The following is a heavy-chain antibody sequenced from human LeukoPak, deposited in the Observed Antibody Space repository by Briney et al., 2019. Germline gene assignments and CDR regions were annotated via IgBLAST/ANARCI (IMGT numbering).Heavy chain of an antibody. CDR2: ISSSGKTI. D-gene: IGHD2/OR15-2a*01. V-gene: IGHV3-48*03. Sequence: GGSLSPACEALEYTVVRDGMTWVRQAPGKGLEWVSYISSSGKTIYYADSTKGRFTVSRDNARNSLYLQMNSLRAEDPPVYYCATTSKAVHVPGCFHYWGHRAPVSVFS. CDR3: ATTSKAVHVPGCFHY. J-gene: IGHJ4*03. CDR1: EYTVVRDG.